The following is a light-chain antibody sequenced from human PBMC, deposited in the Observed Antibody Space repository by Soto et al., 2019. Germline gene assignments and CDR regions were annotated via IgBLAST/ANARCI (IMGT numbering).Light chain of an antibody. J-gene: IGKJ4*01. Sequence: DIQMTQSPSSLSASVGDRVTITCRASQGISNYLAWYQQKPGKVPKLLIYAASTLQSGVPSRFSGSGSGTDLTLTISSLQPEDVATYYCQKYNSAPPLTFGGGTKVDIK. CDR3: QKYNSAPPLT. CDR2: AAS. CDR1: QGISNY. V-gene: IGKV1-27*01.